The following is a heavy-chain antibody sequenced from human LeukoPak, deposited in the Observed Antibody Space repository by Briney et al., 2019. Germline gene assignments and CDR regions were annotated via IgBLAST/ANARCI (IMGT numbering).Heavy chain of an antibody. CDR2: INHSGST. Sequence: PSETLSLTCAVYGGSFSGYYWSWIRQPPGKGLEWIGEINHSGSTNYNPSLKSRVTISVDTSKNQFSLKLSSVTAADTAVYYCARDRSRWDLLPFDSWGQGTLVTVSS. D-gene: IGHD1-26*01. CDR1: GGSFSGYY. CDR3: ARDRSRWDLLPFDS. J-gene: IGHJ4*02. V-gene: IGHV4-34*01.